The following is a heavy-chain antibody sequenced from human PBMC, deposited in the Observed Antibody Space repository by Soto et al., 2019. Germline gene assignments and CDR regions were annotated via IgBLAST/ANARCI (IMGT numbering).Heavy chain of an antibody. J-gene: IGHJ4*02. D-gene: IGHD1-26*01. V-gene: IGHV3-48*02. Sequence: EVQLVESGGGLVQPGGSLRLSCVASGFTFSSYSMNWVRQAPGKGLEWVSYISTDSRTIHYADSVKGRFTISRDNAKNSLYLQMNSLRDEDTAVYDCARDLAWAFDYWGQGTLVTVSP. CDR1: GFTFSSYS. CDR3: ARDLAWAFDY. CDR2: ISTDSRTI.